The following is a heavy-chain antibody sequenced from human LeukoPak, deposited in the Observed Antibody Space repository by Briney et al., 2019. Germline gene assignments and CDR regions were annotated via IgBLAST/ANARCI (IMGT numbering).Heavy chain of an antibody. Sequence: GGSLRLSCAASGVTVSSNYMSWVRQAPGKGLEWVSVIYSGGSTYYADSVKGRFTISRDNSKNTLYLQMNSLRAEDTAVYYCARDIAAAGFLDYWGQGTLVTVSS. CDR1: GVTVSSNY. CDR2: IYSGGST. V-gene: IGHV3-53*01. D-gene: IGHD6-13*01. CDR3: ARDIAAAGFLDY. J-gene: IGHJ4*02.